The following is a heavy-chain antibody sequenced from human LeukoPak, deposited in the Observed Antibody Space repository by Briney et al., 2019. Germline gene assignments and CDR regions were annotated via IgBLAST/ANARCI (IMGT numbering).Heavy chain of an antibody. CDR2: IYYSGTT. CDR1: GVSISSGGYD. CDR3: ASLIPSLRYLDY. J-gene: IGHJ4*02. V-gene: IGHV4-31*03. Sequence: PSETLSLTGTVSGVSISSGGYDWRWIRQHPGKRLEWSGYIYYSGTTSYNPSLKRRVTISVHATTKQFSMKLTSVTAADTDVYYCASLIPSLRYLDYWGQGTLVTVSS. D-gene: IGHD4-17*01.